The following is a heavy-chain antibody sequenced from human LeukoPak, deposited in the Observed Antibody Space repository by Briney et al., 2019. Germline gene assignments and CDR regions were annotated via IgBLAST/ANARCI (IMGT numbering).Heavy chain of an antibody. V-gene: IGHV4-34*01. CDR1: GDSISSYY. CDR3: ARAILRGGAYYDFWSGYPNFDY. J-gene: IGHJ4*02. CDR2: INHSGST. D-gene: IGHD3-3*01. Sequence: PSETLSLTCTVSGDSISSYYWSWIRQPPGKGLEWIGEINHSGSTNYNPSLKSRVTISVDTSKNQFSLKLSSVTAADTAVYYCARAILRGGAYYDFWSGYPNFDYWGQGTLVTVSS.